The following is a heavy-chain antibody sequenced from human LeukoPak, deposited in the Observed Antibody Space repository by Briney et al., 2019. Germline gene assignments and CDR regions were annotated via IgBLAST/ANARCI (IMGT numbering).Heavy chain of an antibody. D-gene: IGHD1-26*01. J-gene: IGHJ6*03. CDR2: IHDSGST. CDR1: GGSISSYY. V-gene: IGHV4-59*01. Sequence: SETPSLTCTVSGGSISSYYWSWIRQPPGKALEWIGYIHDSGSTNYNPSLKSRVTISIDTSKDQFSLKLSSVTAADTAVYYCARVGSYCMDVWGKGSTVTVSS. CDR3: ARVGSYCMDV.